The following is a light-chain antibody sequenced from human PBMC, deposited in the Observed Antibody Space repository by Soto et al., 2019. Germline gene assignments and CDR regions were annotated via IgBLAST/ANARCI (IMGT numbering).Light chain of an antibody. CDR3: CSYAGSYTLV. CDR1: SSNVGDYNY. Sequence: QSALTQPRSVSGSPGQSVTISCTATSSNVGDYNYVSWYQEHPGKAPKLMIYDVNKRPSGVPDRVSGSKSGNTASLTISGLQAEDEADYYCCSYAGSYTLVFGGGTKLTVL. CDR2: DVN. V-gene: IGLV2-11*01. J-gene: IGLJ2*01.